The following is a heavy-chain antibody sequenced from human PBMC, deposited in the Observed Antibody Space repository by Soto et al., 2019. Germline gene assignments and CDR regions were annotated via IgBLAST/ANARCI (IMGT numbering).Heavy chain of an antibody. J-gene: IGHJ6*02. CDR2: IIPIFGTA. CDR1: GGTFSSYA. D-gene: IGHD3-22*01. V-gene: IGHV1-69*13. CDR3: AREDYYDSSGYPALFDYYYYGMDV. Sequence: GASVKVSCKASGGTFSSYAISWVRQAPGQGLEGMGGIIPIFGTASYAQKFQGRVTITADESTSTAYMELSSLRSEDTAVYYCAREDYYDSSGYPALFDYYYYGMDVWGQGTTVTVSS.